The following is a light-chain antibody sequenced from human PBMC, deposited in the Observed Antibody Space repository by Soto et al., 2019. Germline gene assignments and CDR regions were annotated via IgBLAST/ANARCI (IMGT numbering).Light chain of an antibody. J-gene: IGKJ4*01. CDR2: GTS. CDR3: QQRNNWPPVT. Sequence: EFVLTHTPATLSFSPGGRATLSCRANQSISNYLAWYQQRPGQAPRLLTYGTSSRATGIPDRFSGSGSGTDFTLTISRLEPEDFAIYYCQQRNNWPPVTFGGGTKVDIK. V-gene: IGKV3-11*01. CDR1: QSISNY.